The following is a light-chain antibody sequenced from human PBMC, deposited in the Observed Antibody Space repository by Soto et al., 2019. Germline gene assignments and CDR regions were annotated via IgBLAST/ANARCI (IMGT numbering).Light chain of an antibody. J-gene: IGLJ3*02. Sequence: QPVLTQPPSVSGAPGQRVTISCTGSSSNIGAGYDVHWYQQLPGTAPKLLIYGNSNRPSGVPDRFSGAKSVYSASLAIGGLRSDDEGVYYCASWDDSLRGLVFGGGTKVTVL. CDR1: SSNIGAGYD. V-gene: IGLV1-40*01. CDR3: ASWDDSLRGLV. CDR2: GNS.